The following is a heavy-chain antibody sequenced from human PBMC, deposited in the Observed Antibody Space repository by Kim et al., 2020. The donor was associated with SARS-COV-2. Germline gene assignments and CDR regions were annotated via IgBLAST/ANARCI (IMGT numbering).Heavy chain of an antibody. CDR1: GFTFSSYA. J-gene: IGHJ6*02. CDR2: ISYDGSNK. CDR3: ARARGGAYYYGMDV. Sequence: GGSLRLSCAASGFTFSSYAMHWVRQAPGKGLEWVAVISYDGSNKYYADSVKGRFTISRDNSKNTLYLQMNSLRAEDTAVYYCARARGGAYYYGMDVWGQGTTVTVSS. V-gene: IGHV3-30*04. D-gene: IGHD3-16*01.